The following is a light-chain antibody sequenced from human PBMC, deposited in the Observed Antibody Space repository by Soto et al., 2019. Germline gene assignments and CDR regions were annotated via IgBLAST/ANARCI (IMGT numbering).Light chain of an antibody. V-gene: IGKV3-20*01. CDR3: QQYSNSPCT. CDR2: AIS. J-gene: IGKJ1*01. Sequence: DIVLTQSPGTLSLSPGESAALSCRASQSVTGNYLGWYRQKPGQAPRLLMYAISTRAADIPDRFSGSGSGTDFTLTITRLEPEDSAVYYCQQYSNSPCTFGQGTRVEI. CDR1: QSVTGNY.